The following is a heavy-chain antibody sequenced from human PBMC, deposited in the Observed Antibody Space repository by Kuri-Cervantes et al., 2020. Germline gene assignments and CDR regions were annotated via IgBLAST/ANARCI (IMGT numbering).Heavy chain of an antibody. Sequence: ASVKVSCKASGYTFIGYGISWVRQAPGHGLEWMGWISAYNGESNYAQKFQGRVTMTTDTSTSTAYMELRSLRPDDTAVYYCARDTMIVAGPGDFDFWGQGTMVTVSS. V-gene: IGHV1-18*01. D-gene: IGHD3-22*01. CDR3: ARDTMIVAGPGDFDF. CDR1: GYTFIGYG. J-gene: IGHJ3*01. CDR2: ISAYNGES.